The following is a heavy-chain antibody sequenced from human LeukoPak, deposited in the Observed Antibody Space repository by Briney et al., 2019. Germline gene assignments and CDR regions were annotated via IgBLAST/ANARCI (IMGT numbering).Heavy chain of an antibody. D-gene: IGHD5-12*01. CDR3: AKDVDIVAKYYFDY. CDR2: ISGSGGST. V-gene: IGHV3-23*01. J-gene: IGHJ4*02. Sequence: GGSLRLSCAASGFTFSNAWMSWVRQAPGKGLEWVSAISGSGGSTYYADSVKGRFAISRDNSENTLYLQMNSLRAEDTAVYYCAKDVDIVAKYYFDYWGQGTLVTVSS. CDR1: GFTFSNAW.